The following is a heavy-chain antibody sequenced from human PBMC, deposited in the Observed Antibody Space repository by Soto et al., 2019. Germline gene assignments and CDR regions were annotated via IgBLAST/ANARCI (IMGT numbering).Heavy chain of an antibody. V-gene: IGHV3-33*01. CDR2: IWYDGSNK. Sequence: QVQLVESGGGVVQPGRSLRLSCAASGFTFSSYGMYWVRQAPGKGLEWVAVIWYDGSNKYYADSVKGRFTISRDNSKNTLCLQMNSLRAEDTAVYYCARGTPFSDWNDGYGMDVWGQGTTVTVSS. CDR1: GFTFSSYG. CDR3: ARGTPFSDWNDGYGMDV. D-gene: IGHD1-1*01. J-gene: IGHJ6*02.